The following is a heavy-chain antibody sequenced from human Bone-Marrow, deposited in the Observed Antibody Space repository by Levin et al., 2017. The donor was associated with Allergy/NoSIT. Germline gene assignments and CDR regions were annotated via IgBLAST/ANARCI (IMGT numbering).Heavy chain of an antibody. Sequence: SQTLSLTCTVSGVSIHNYFWSWIRPPPGKGLEWIGYIYSTASSSYNPSLKNRVTMSIETSKNQVSLKLRSVTAADTAVYYCARAGDWESSVWYGTKDYAMEFWGQGTTVTVSS. J-gene: IGHJ6*02. D-gene: IGHD6-19*01. CDR1: GVSIHNYF. CDR2: IYSTASS. CDR3: ARAGDWESSVWYGTKDYAMEF. V-gene: IGHV4-59*01.